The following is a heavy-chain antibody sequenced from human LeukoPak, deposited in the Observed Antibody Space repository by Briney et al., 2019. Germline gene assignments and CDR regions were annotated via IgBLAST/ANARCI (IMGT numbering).Heavy chain of an antibody. CDR2: ISGSGGST. Sequence: GGSLRLSCAASVFTFSSYAMSGVRQAPGKGLEWVSAISGSGGSTYYADSVKGRFTISRDNSKNTLYLQMNSLRAEDTAVYYCAKLSPRGSEVVVITSFDYWGQGTLVTVSS. CDR3: AKLSPRGSEVVVITSFDY. J-gene: IGHJ4*02. V-gene: IGHV3-23*01. CDR1: VFTFSSYA. D-gene: IGHD3-22*01.